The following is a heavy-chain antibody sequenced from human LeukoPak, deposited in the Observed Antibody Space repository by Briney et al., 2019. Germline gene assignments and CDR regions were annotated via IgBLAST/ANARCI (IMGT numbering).Heavy chain of an antibody. CDR1: GFTFSSYE. J-gene: IGHJ2*01. D-gene: IGHD3-22*01. CDR3: ASTYYGDWYFDL. CDR2: ISSSGSTI. V-gene: IGHV3-48*03. Sequence: GGSLRLSCAASGFTFSSYEMSWVRQAPGKGLEWVSYISSSGSTIYYADSVKGRFTISRDNSKNTLYLQMNSLRAEDTAVYYCASTYYGDWYFDLWGRGTLVTVSS.